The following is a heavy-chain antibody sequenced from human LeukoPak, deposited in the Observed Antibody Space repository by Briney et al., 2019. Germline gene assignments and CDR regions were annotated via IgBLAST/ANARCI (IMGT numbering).Heavy chain of an antibody. D-gene: IGHD6-13*01. J-gene: IGHJ4*02. CDR1: GGSFSGYY. CDR3: AIATVAAAAPGGY. V-gene: IGHV4-34*11. CDR2: IYNSGSK. Sequence: SETLSLTCAVYGGSFSGYYWGWVRQPPGKGLEWIGCIYNSGSKEYNRSLKSRVTISVDPSKNQFSLNLSSVTAADTAVYYCAIATVAAAAPGGYWGQGTLVTVSS.